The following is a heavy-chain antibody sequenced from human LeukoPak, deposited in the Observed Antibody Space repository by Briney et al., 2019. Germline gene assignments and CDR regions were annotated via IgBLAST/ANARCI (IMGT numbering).Heavy chain of an antibody. V-gene: IGHV4-59*08. CDR2: VVYSGST. D-gene: IGHD5-24*01. Sequence: SETLSLTCTVSCGSISRYYWSWIRQPPGKGLEWIGFVVYSGSTNYNPSLKSRVTISIDTSNNQLSLKLSSVTAADTAVYYCARHREMDSYDAFDVWGQGTMVTVSS. CDR3: ARHREMDSYDAFDV. CDR1: CGSISRYY. J-gene: IGHJ3*01.